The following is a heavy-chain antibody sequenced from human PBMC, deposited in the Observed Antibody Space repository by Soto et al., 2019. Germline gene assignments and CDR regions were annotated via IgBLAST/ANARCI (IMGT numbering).Heavy chain of an antibody. CDR3: TRDASRDSSARGWFDP. J-gene: IGHJ5*02. V-gene: IGHV3-21*01. Sequence: GGSLRLSCAASGFTFRSFTMNWVRQAPGKGLEWVSTISSNSAYIYYTDALRGRFTISRDNAKNSLHLQMNSLRAEDTAVYYCTRDASRDSSARGWFDPWGPGTPVTVSS. CDR2: ISSNSAYI. D-gene: IGHD6-13*01. CDR1: GFTFRSFT.